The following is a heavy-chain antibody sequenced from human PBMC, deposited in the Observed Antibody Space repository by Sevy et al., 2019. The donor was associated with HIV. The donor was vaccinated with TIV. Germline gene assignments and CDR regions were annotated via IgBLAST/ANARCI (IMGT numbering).Heavy chain of an antibody. CDR2: MNPNSGNT. CDR3: ATGVHDFWSGYFHYYGMDV. V-gene: IGHV1-8*01. CDR1: GYTFTSYD. J-gene: IGHJ6*02. Sequence: ASVKVSCKASGYTFTSYDINWVRQATGQGLEWMGWMNPNSGNTGYAQKFQGRVTMTRNTSISTAYMELSSLRSEDTAVYCCATGVHDFWSGYFHYYGMDVWGQGTTVTVSS. D-gene: IGHD3-3*01.